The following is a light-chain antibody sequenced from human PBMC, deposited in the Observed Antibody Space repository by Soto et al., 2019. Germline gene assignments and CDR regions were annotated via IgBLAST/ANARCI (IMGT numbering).Light chain of an antibody. V-gene: IGKV3-15*01. CDR1: QTVSTN. CDR3: QQYHNWPPYT. J-gene: IGKJ2*01. CDR2: AAS. Sequence: EIVMTQSPATLSVSPGERATLSCRASQTVSTNLGWYQQKPGQAPRLLFYAASTRATGIPARFSGSGSGTDVTLTISSLQSEDSSVYYCQQYHNWPPYTFGQGTKLEIK.